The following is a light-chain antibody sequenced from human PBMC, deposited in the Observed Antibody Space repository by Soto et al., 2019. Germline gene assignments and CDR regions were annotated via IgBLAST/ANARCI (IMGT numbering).Light chain of an antibody. CDR2: EVT. V-gene: IGLV2-8*01. CDR3: SSFVAGNNYWV. J-gene: IGLJ3*02. CDR1: SSDVGGYDY. Sequence: QSALTQPPSASGSPGRSVTISCTGTSSDVGGYDYVSWFQQHPGKAPKLIIYEVTKRPSGVPDRFSASKSGNTASLTVSGLHAEDEADYYCSSFVAGNNYWVFGGGTKLPVL.